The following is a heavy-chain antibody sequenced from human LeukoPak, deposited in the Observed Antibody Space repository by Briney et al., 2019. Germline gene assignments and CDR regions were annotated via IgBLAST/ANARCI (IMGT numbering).Heavy chain of an antibody. CDR3: ATKSSTHFDY. CDR2: IYHSGST. D-gene: IGHD3-3*02. CDR1: GGSISSSNW. V-gene: IGHV4-4*02. J-gene: IGHJ4*02. Sequence: SETLSLTCAVSGGSISSSNWWSWVRQPPGKGLEWIGEIYHSGSTKYNPSLKGRVTISADKSRNQFSLKLSSVTAADTAVYYCATKSSTHFDYWGQGTLVAVSS.